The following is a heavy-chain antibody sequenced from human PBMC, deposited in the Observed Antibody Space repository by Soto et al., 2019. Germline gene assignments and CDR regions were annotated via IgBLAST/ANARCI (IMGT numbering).Heavy chain of an antibody. V-gene: IGHV4-34*01. J-gene: IGHJ4*02. CDR1: GGSFSGYY. CDR2: INHSGST. CDR3: ARAYIWGSYRYRGYFDY. D-gene: IGHD3-16*02. Sequence: QVQLQQWGAGLLKPSETLSLTCAVYGGSFSGYYWSWIRQPPGKGLEWIGEINHSGSTNYNPSLKSRVTISVDTSKNQFSLKLSSVTAADTAVYYCARAYIWGSYRYRGYFDYWGQGTLVTVSS.